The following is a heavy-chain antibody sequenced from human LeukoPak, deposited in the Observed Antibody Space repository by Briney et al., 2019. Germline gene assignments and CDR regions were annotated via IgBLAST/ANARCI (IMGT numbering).Heavy chain of an antibody. CDR1: GFTVSSNY. J-gene: IGHJ6*02. CDR3: ARGGYAHYYGMDV. Sequence: GGSLRLSCAASGFTVSSNYMSWVRQAPGKGLEWVSVIYSRGSTYYADSVKGRFTISRDNSKNTVYLQMNSLRAEDTAVYYCARGGYAHYYGMDVWGQGTTVTVSS. D-gene: IGHD5-18*01. V-gene: IGHV3-53*01. CDR2: IYSRGST.